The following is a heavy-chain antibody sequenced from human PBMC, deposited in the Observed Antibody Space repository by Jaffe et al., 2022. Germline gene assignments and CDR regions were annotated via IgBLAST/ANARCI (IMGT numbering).Heavy chain of an antibody. CDR3: TRSAVAGTIRVFDY. CDR2: IYYSGTT. CDR1: GGSISSSNYY. J-gene: IGHJ4*02. Sequence: QLQLQESGPGLVKPSETLSLTCSVSGGSISSSNYYWGWIRQPPGKGLEWIGSIYYSGTTYYNPSLKSRVTLSVDTSKNQFSLKLSSVTAADTAVYYCTRSAVAGTIRVFDYWGQGTLVTVSS. D-gene: IGHD6-19*01. V-gene: IGHV4-39*01.